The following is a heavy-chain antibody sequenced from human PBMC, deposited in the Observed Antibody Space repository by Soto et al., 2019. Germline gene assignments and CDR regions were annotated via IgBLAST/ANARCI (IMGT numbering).Heavy chain of an antibody. V-gene: IGHV3-21*01. D-gene: IGHD5-18*01. CDR2: ISSSSSYI. CDR1: GFTFSSYS. CDR3: ARDQPGYSYGYGLGY. J-gene: IGHJ4*02. Sequence: EVQLVESGGGLVKPGGSLRLSCAASGFTFSSYSMNWVRQAPGKGLEWVSSISSSSSYIYYADSVKGRFTIPRDNAKNSLYLQMNSLRAEDTAGYYCARDQPGYSYGYGLGYWGQGTLVTVSS.